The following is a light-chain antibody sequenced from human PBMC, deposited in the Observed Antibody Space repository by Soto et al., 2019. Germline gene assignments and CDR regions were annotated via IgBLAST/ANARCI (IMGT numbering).Light chain of an antibody. CDR2: VNSDGSH. V-gene: IGLV4-69*01. CDR3: QTWGTGIV. Sequence: QPVLTQSPSASASLGASVKLTCTLSSGHSSYAIAWHQQQAEKGPRYLMKVNSDGSHSKGDGIPDRFSGSSSGAERYLTISSLQSEDEDDYYCQTWGTGIVFGGGTKLTVL. CDR1: SGHSSYA. J-gene: IGLJ2*01.